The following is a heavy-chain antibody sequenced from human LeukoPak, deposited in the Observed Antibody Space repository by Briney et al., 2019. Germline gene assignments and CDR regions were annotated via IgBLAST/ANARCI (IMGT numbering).Heavy chain of an antibody. CDR1: GYTFTSYY. CDR2: INPSGGST. D-gene: IGHD3-22*01. Sequence: ASVKVSCKASGYTFTSYYMHWVRQAPGQGLEWMGIINPSGGSTSYAQKFQGRVTMTTDTSTSTAYMELRSLRSDDTAVYYCARDLPTDTEYYYDSSGDLGYWGQGTLVTVSS. V-gene: IGHV1-46*01. CDR3: ARDLPTDTEYYYDSSGDLGY. J-gene: IGHJ4*02.